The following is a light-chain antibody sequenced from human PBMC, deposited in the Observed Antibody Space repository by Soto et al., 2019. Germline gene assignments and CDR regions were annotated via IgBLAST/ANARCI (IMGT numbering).Light chain of an antibody. CDR1: QSISSW. V-gene: IGKV1-5*01. CDR3: QQLGT. Sequence: DIQMTQSPSTLSASVGDRVTITCRASQSISSWLAWYQQKPGKAPKLLIYDASSLESGVPSRFSGSGSGTEFTLYISSLQPDDFATYYCQQLGTFGQGTKVEIK. CDR2: DAS. J-gene: IGKJ1*01.